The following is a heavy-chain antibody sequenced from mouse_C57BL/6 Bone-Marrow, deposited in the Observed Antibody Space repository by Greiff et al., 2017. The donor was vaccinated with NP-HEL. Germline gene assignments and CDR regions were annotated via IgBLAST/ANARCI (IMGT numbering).Heavy chain of an antibody. CDR2: IDPSDSYT. Sequence: QVQLQQPGAELVRPGTSVKLSCKASGYTFTSYWMHWVKQRPGQGLEWIGVIDPSDSYTNYNQKFKGKATLTVDTSSGTAYMQLSSLTSEDSAVYYCARWYYYGSSHFDYWGQGTTLTVSS. CDR1: GYTFTSYW. V-gene: IGHV1-59*01. J-gene: IGHJ2*01. CDR3: ARWYYYGSSHFDY. D-gene: IGHD1-1*01.